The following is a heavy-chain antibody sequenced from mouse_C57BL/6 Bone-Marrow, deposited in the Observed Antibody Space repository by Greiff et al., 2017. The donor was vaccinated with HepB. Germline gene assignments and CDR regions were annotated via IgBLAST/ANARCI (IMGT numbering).Heavy chain of an antibody. D-gene: IGHD2-1*01. V-gene: IGHV14-4*01. CDR1: GFNIKDDY. CDR2: IDPENGDT. Sequence: EVQLQQSGAELVRPGASVKLSCTASGFNIKDDYMHGVKQRPEQGLEWIGWIDPENGDTEYASKFQGKATITADTSSNTAYLQLSSLTSEDTAVYYCTHYGNPYYFDHWGQGTTLTVSS. J-gene: IGHJ2*01. CDR3: THYGNPYYFDH.